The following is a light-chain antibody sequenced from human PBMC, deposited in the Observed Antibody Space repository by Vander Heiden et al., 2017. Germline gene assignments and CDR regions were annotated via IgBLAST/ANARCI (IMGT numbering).Light chain of an antibody. CDR3: QQDDNLPIT. J-gene: IGKJ3*01. V-gene: IGKV1-33*01. Sequence: IQMTQSPSSLSASVGDRVTITCQASQDISNYLNWYQQKPGKAPKLLIYDASNLETGVPSRFSGSGSGTDFTFTISSLQPEDVATYYCQQDDNLPITFGHGTKVEIK. CDR1: QDISNY. CDR2: DAS.